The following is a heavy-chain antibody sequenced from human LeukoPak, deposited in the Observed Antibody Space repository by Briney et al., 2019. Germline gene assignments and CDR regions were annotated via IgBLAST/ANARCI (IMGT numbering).Heavy chain of an antibody. J-gene: IGHJ2*01. CDR2: IYNSGST. D-gene: IGHD4-17*01. Sequence: SSETLSLTCSVSGGSISTSYWIWIRQPPGKGLEWIGYIYNSGSTNYNPSFKSRVTISVDMSKNQFSLKLSSVTAADTAVYYCARPKYADYDWPDWYFALWGRGTLVTVSS. V-gene: IGHV4-59*01. CDR3: ARPKYADYDWPDWYFAL. CDR1: GGSISTSY.